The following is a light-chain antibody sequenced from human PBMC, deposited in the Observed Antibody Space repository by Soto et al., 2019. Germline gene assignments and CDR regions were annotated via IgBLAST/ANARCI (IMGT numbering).Light chain of an antibody. CDR3: LQDYDYPRT. Sequence: IQVTQSPSSLSAFVGDRVTITCRASQDIKNELGWYQLKPGKAPELLIYAASTLQSGVPSRFSGSGSGTDFTLTISRLQPEDSATYVCLQDYDYPRTCGQGTGVAIK. V-gene: IGKV1-6*01. CDR1: QDIKNE. CDR2: AAS. J-gene: IGKJ1*01.